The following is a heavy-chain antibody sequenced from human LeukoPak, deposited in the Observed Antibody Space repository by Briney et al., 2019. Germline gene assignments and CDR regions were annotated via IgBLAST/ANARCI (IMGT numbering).Heavy chain of an antibody. CDR1: GYTFTGYY. CDR2: INPNSSGT. CDR3: ARDSTMAGPEGIDY. J-gene: IGHJ4*02. D-gene: IGHD5-24*01. Sequence: GASVKVSCKASGYTFTGYYFHWVRQAPGQGLEWMGWINPNSSGTNYAQKFQGRVTMTRDTSSSTVYMELSRLTSDDTAVYYCARDSTMAGPEGIDYWGQGTLVTVSS. V-gene: IGHV1-2*02.